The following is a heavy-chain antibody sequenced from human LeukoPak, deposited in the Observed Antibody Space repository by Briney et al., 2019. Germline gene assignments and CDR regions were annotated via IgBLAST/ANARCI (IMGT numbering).Heavy chain of an antibody. J-gene: IGHJ4*02. CDR3: AKGITMIVVVRYYFDY. CDR2: IRYDGSNK. Sequence: GGSLRLSCAASGFTFSIYDMHRVRQAPGKGLEWVAFIRYDGSNKYYADSVKGRFTISRDNSKNTLYLQMNSLRAEDTAVYYCAKGITMIVVVRYYFDYWGQGTLVTVSS. D-gene: IGHD3-22*01. V-gene: IGHV3-30*02. CDR1: GFTFSIYD.